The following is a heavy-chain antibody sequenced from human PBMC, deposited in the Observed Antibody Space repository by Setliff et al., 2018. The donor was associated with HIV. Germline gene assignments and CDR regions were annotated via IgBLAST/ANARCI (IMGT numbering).Heavy chain of an antibody. V-gene: IGHV1-2*04. CDR3: ARGMDYYDTSGYYQYYFDY. CDR1: GYTFTGYY. D-gene: IGHD3-22*01. J-gene: IGHJ4*02. CDR2: INPKSDGT. Sequence: GASVKVSCKASGYTFTGYYMHWVRQAPGQGLEWMGWINPKSDGTNYAQKFQGWITMTRDTSISTAYMELSRLRSDDTAVYYCARGMDYYDTSGYYQYYFDYWGQGTLVPVSS.